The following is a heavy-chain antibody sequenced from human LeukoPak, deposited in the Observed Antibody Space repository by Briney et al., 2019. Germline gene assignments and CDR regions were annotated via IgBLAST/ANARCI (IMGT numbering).Heavy chain of an antibody. CDR3: TREAPKWELLLSAFDI. CDR1: GFTFRDYY. J-gene: IGHJ3*02. Sequence: GGSLRLSCAASGFTFRDYYMSWIRQAPGKGLEWVSFISSSASTIYYADSVKGRFTISRDNAKNSLYLQMNSLKTEDTAVYYCTREAPKWELLLSAFDIWGQGTMVTVSS. D-gene: IGHD1-26*01. CDR2: ISSSASTI. V-gene: IGHV3-11*01.